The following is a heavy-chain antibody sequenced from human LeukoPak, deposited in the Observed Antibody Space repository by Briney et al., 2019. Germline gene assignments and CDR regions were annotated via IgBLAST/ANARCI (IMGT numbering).Heavy chain of an antibody. Sequence: SETLSLTCTVSGGSISSYYWSWIRQPAGKGLEWIGRIYTSGSTNYNPSLKSRVTMSVDTSKNQFSLKLSSVTAADTAVYYCARSLNYYDSSGYYFDYWGQGTLVTVSS. D-gene: IGHD3-22*01. CDR1: GGSISSYY. CDR2: IYTSGST. V-gene: IGHV4-4*07. CDR3: ARSLNYYDSSGYYFDY. J-gene: IGHJ4*02.